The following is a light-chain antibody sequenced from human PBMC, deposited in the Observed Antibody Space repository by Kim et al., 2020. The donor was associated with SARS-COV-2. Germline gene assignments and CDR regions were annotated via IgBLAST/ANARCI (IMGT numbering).Light chain of an antibody. CDR2: DNN. CDR1: SSNIGNNY. V-gene: IGLV1-51*01. Sequence: QSVLTQPPSVSAAPGQKVTISCSGSSSNIGNNYVSWYQQLPGTAPKLLIYDNNKRPSGIPDRFSGSKSGTSASLTITGLQAEDEADYYCQSYDYSLSGSGIFGGGTQLTVL. J-gene: IGLJ2*01. CDR3: QSYDYSLSGSGI.